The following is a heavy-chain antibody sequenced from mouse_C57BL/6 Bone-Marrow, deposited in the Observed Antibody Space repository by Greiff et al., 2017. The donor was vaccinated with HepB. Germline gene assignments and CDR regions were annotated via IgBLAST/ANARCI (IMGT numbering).Heavy chain of an antibody. Sequence: QVQLQQPGAELVKPGASVKMSCKASGYTFTSYWITWVKQRPGQGLEWIGDIYPGSGSINYNEKFKSKATLTVDPSSSTAYMQLSSLISEDSAVYYWAEGTTVGWYFDVWGTGTTVTVSS. CDR2: IYPGSGSI. D-gene: IGHD1-1*01. V-gene: IGHV1-55*01. CDR3: AEGTTVGWYFDV. J-gene: IGHJ1*03. CDR1: GYTFTSYW.